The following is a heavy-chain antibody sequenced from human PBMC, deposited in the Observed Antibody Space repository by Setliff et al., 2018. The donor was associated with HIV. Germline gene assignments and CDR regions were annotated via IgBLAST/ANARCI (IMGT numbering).Heavy chain of an antibody. J-gene: IGHJ6*02. D-gene: IGHD3-9*01. Sequence: SETMSLTCNVSGGSISGYYWSWVRQPPGKGLEWIGYIYYSGSTNYNPSLRSRVTISVDTSKNQVSLRLTSVTSADTALYYCARESQQYYDILTGFNYYYGMDGWGRGFTVTVSS. CDR3: ARESQQYYDILTGFNYYYGMDG. CDR2: IYYSGST. CDR1: GGSISGYY. V-gene: IGHV4-59*01.